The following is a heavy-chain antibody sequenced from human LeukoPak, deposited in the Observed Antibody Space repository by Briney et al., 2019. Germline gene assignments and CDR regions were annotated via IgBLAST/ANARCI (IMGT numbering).Heavy chain of an antibody. CDR3: AKGADCSSTSCYEPYYYYGMDV. J-gene: IGHJ6*02. CDR2: ISGSGGST. Sequence: QSGGSLRLSCAASGFTFSSYAMSWVRQAPGKGLEWVSAISGSGGSTYYADSVKGRFTISRDSSKNTLYLQMNSLRAEDTAVYYCAKGADCSSTSCYEPYYYYGMDVWGQGTTVSVSS. D-gene: IGHD2-2*01. V-gene: IGHV3-23*01. CDR1: GFTFSSYA.